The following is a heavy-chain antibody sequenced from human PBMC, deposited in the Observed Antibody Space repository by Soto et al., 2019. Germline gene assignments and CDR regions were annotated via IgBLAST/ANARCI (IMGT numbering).Heavy chain of an antibody. Sequence: QVQLVQSGAEVKKPGSSVKVSCKASGGTFSSYAIIWVRQAPGQGLERMGGIIPIFGTANYAQKFQGRVTITADESTSTAYMELSSLRSEDTAVYYCARLVVDYGGNAPLDYWGQGTLVTVSS. V-gene: IGHV1-69*01. CDR3: ARLVVDYGGNAPLDY. CDR1: GGTFSSYA. J-gene: IGHJ4*02. CDR2: IIPIFGTA. D-gene: IGHD4-17*01.